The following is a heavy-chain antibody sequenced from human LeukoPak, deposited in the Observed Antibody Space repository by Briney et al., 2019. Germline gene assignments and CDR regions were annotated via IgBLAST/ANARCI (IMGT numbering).Heavy chain of an antibody. CDR2: IIPLFGTA. J-gene: IGHJ4*02. CDR3: ARGPPNWGYGY. V-gene: IGHV1-69*05. CDR1: GGTFSNYA. Sequence: ASAKVSCKASGGTFSNYAINWVRQAPGQGLEWMGGIIPLFGTANYAQKFQDRVTMTRNTSISTAYMELSSLRSDDTAVYYCARGPPNWGYGYWGPGTLVTVSS. D-gene: IGHD7-27*01.